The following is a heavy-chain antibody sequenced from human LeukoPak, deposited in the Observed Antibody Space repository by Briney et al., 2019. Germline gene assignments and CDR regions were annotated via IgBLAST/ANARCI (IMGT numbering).Heavy chain of an antibody. Sequence: SETLSLTCTVSGGSISSYYWSWIRQPPGKGLEWIWYIYYSGSTNYNPSLKSRVTISVDTSKNQFSLKLSSVTAADTAVYYCARLGGVRIAAAVDYWGQGTLVTVSS. CDR2: IYYSGST. V-gene: IGHV4-59*08. J-gene: IGHJ4*02. D-gene: IGHD6-13*01. CDR1: GGSISSYY. CDR3: ARLGGVRIAAAVDY.